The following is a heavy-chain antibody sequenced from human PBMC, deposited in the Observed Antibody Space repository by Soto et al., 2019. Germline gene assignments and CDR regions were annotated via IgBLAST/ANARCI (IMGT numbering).Heavy chain of an antibody. CDR3: ASNSGYARDY. D-gene: IGHD5-12*01. CDR1: GGSISGSGYY. CDR2: VYYSGST. Sequence: PSETLSLTCTVSGGSISGSGYYWGWIRQPPGKGLEWIGSVYYSGSTYYNPSLKSRVTISVDTSKNQFSLNLSSVTAADTGVYYCASNSGYARDYWGQGTLVTVLS. J-gene: IGHJ4*02. V-gene: IGHV4-39*01.